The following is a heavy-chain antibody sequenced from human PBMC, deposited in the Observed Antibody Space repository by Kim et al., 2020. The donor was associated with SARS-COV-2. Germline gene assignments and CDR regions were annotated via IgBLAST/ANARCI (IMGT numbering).Heavy chain of an antibody. CDR1: GGSISSGGYY. CDR2: IYYSGST. V-gene: IGHV4-31*03. Sequence: SETLSLTCTVSGGSISSGGYYWSWIRQHPGKGLEWIGYIYYSGSTYYNPSLKSRVTISVDTSKNQFSLKLSSVTAADTAVYYCARGDDILTGYPDYWGQGTLVTVSS. D-gene: IGHD3-9*01. CDR3: ARGDDILTGYPDY. J-gene: IGHJ4*02.